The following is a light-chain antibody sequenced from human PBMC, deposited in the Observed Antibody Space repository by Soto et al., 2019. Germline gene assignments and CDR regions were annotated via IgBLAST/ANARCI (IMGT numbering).Light chain of an antibody. V-gene: IGKV1-39*01. CDR3: KQTYSAAWT. J-gene: IGKJ1*01. Sequence: DIQMTQSPSSLSASVGDRVTITCRARQTISNYLNWYQQKPGKAPNLLIYGASSLQSGVQARFSGSGSGTDFTLNIRSLQPEDFATYYCKQTYSAAWTFGQGTKVDIK. CDR2: GAS. CDR1: QTISNY.